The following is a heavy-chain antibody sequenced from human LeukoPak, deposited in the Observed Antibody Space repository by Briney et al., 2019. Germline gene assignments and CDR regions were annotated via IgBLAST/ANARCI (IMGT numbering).Heavy chain of an antibody. V-gene: IGHV3-64*01. CDR1: GFTFSSYA. Sequence: PGGSLRLSCAASGFTFSSYAMHWVRHAPGKGLEYVSAISSNGGSTYYANSVKGRFTISRDNSKNTLYLRMGSLRAEDMAVYYCARGPVGAITYFDYWGQGTLVTVSS. J-gene: IGHJ4*02. CDR3: ARGPVGAITYFDY. CDR2: ISSNGGST. D-gene: IGHD1-26*01.